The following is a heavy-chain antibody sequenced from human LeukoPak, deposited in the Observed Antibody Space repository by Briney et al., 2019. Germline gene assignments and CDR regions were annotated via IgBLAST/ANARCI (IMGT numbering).Heavy chain of an antibody. D-gene: IGHD6-19*01. CDR3: ARDAAVAGTQDLDY. J-gene: IGHJ4*02. V-gene: IGHV3-7*01. CDR2: IKQDGSEK. Sequence: GGSLRLTCAASGFTFSSYWMSWVRQAPGKGLERVANIKQDGSEKYYVDSVKGRFTISRDNAKDSLYLQMNSLRAEDTAVYYCARDAAVAGTQDLDYWGQGTLVTVSS. CDR1: GFTFSSYW.